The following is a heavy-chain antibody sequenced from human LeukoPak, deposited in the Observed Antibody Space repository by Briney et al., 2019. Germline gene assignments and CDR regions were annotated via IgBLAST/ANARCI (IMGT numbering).Heavy chain of an antibody. Sequence: ASVKVSCKASGYTFTSYYMHWVRQAPGQGLEWMGIINPSGGSTSYAQKFQGRVTMTRDTSTSTVYMELSSLRSEDTAVYYCARDYRDVLLWFGELSKWGQGTLVTVSS. CDR2: INPSGGST. CDR3: ARDYRDVLLWFGELSK. CDR1: GYTFTSYY. D-gene: IGHD3-10*01. V-gene: IGHV1-46*01. J-gene: IGHJ4*02.